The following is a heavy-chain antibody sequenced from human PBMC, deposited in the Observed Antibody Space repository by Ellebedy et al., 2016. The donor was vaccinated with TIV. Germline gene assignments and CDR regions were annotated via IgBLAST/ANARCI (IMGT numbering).Heavy chain of an antibody. CDR1: GYSFTSYW. D-gene: IGHD1-7*01. CDR2: ISLGDSDT. J-gene: IGHJ5*02. CDR3: ARTALTGTTVRWYAP. V-gene: IGHV5-51*01. Sequence: KVSCKGSGYSFTSYWIGWVRQMPGKGLEWMGIISLGDSDTRYSPSFQGQFTISADQSISTAYLQWSSRKASDTALYYCARTALTGTTVRWYAPWGQGTLVTVSS.